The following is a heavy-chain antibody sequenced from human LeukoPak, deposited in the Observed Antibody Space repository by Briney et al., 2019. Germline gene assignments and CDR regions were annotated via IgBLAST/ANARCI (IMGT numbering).Heavy chain of an antibody. CDR2: ISGSGTTK. CDR1: GFTFSSYS. V-gene: IGHV3-48*04. CDR3: VSNVGPRRRSPVVMDV. J-gene: IGHJ6*02. D-gene: IGHD2-15*01. Sequence: GGSLRLSCAGSGFTFSSYSIYWVRQAPGKGLEWISYISGSGTTKYYADSVRGRFTISRDNTKNSLYLQMNSLRAEDTAVYYCVSNVGPRRRSPVVMDVWGQGTTVTVSS.